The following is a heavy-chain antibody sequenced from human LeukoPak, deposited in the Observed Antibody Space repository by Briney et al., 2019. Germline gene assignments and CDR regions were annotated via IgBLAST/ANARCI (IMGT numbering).Heavy chain of an antibody. D-gene: IGHD3-22*01. Sequence: GGSLRLSCAASGFTFSSFGMSWVRQAPGKGLEWVSAISSTGGTAYYADSVKGRFTISRDNSKNTLYLQMNSLRAEDSAVYYCARGAYYYDSSGYFDYWGQGTLVTVSS. CDR3: ARGAYYYDSSGYFDY. J-gene: IGHJ4*02. V-gene: IGHV3-23*01. CDR1: GFTFSSFG. CDR2: ISSTGGTA.